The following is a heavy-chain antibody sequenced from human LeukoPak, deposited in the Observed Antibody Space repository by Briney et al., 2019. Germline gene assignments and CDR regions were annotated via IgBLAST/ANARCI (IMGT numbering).Heavy chain of an antibody. CDR2: ISGSGGST. CDR1: GFTFSSYA. CDR3: AKVRWEYDFWSGYSCVDY. V-gene: IGHV3-23*01. D-gene: IGHD3-3*01. J-gene: IGHJ4*02. Sequence: GGSLRLSCAASGFTFSSYAMSWVRQAPGKGLEWVSAISGSGGSTYYADSVKGRFTISRDNSKNTLYLQMNSLRAEDTAVYYCAKVRWEYDFWSGYSCVDYWGQGTLVTVSS.